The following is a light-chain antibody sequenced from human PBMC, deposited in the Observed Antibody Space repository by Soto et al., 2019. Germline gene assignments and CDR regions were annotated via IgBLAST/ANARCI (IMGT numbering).Light chain of an antibody. Sequence: DIQMTQSPSPLSASVGDRVTITCRASQSISTWLAWYQMKPGKAPKLLIYDGFGLKSGGPSRFSGSGSGTEFTLTISSLQPEDFATYFCQQYNSMSLTFGGGTKVE. CDR2: DGF. CDR3: QQYNSMSLT. V-gene: IGKV1-5*01. CDR1: QSISTW. J-gene: IGKJ4*01.